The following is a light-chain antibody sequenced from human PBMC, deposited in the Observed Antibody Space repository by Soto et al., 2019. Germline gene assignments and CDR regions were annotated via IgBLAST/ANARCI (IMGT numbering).Light chain of an antibody. V-gene: IGLV1-51*02. CDR2: ENN. CDR3: GTWDSSLSAYV. J-gene: IGLJ1*01. CDR1: SSNIGNNY. Sequence: QSVLTQPPSVSAAPGQKITISCSGSSSNIGNNYVSRYQQLPGTAPKLLIYENNKRPSGISDRFSGSKSGTSATLGITGLQTGDEADYYCGTWDSSLSAYVFGTGTKVTVL.